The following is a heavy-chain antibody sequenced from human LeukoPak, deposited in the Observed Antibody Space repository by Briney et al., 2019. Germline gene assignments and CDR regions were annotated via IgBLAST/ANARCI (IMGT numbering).Heavy chain of an antibody. V-gene: IGHV3-23*01. D-gene: IGHD5-18*01. CDR2: ISGSGGST. CDR1: GFTFSSYA. Sequence: PGGSLRLSCAASGFTFSSYAMSWVRQAPGKGLEWVSAISGSGGSTYYAGSVKGRFTISRDNSKNTLYLQMNSLRAEDTAVYYCAKRGGGYSYGYFDDWGQGTLVTVSS. J-gene: IGHJ4*02. CDR3: AKRGGGYSYGYFDD.